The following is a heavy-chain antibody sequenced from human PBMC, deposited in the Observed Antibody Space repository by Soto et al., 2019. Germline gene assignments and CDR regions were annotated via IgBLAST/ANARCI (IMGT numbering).Heavy chain of an antibody. D-gene: IGHD6-19*01. V-gene: IGHV3-23*01. CDR1: VFTFNNYG. CDR2: ISGPGGTT. CDR3: AADRALEVADWLDP. J-gene: IGHJ5*02. Sequence: XGSLRLSCASSVFTFNNYGMTCVRHSPGKGLNWVSSISGPGGTTYYADSVKGRFTISRDNSKNILYLHMTSLRAEDTATYYCAADRALEVADWLDPWGQGTLGTV.